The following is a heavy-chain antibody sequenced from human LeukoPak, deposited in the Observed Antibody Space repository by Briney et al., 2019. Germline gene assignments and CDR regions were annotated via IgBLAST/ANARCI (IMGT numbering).Heavy chain of an antibody. CDR2: IKRESDGGTT. V-gene: IGHV3-15*01. CDR3: TTGTFYYYYMDV. J-gene: IGHJ6*03. CDR1: GLSFSYAW. Sequence: GGSLRLSCAASGLSFSYAWMNWVRQAPGKGLEWVGRIKRESDGGTTDYAAPVKGRFTISRDDSKNTLYLQMNSLKNEDTGVYYCTTGTFYYYYMDVWGKGTTVTVSS.